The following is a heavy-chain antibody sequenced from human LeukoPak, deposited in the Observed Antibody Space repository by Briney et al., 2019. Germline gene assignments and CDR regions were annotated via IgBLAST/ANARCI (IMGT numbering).Heavy chain of an antibody. D-gene: IGHD2-15*01. V-gene: IGHV3-66*01. J-gene: IGHJ4*02. CDR2: IYSDGST. CDR1: GFTVSSNY. Sequence: GGSLRLSCAASGFTVSSNYMSWVRQAPGKGLERVSLIYSDGSTYYADSVRGRFTISRDNSKNTLYLQMNSLRAEDTAAYFCARDLGYCSGGSCYVGYFDYWGQGTLVTVSS. CDR3: ARDLGYCSGGSCYVGYFDY.